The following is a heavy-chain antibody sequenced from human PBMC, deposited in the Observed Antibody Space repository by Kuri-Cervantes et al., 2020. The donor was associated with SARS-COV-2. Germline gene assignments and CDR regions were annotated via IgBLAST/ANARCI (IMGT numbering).Heavy chain of an antibody. CDR1: GGSISSYY. CDR2: IYYSGST. D-gene: IGHD3-3*01. Sequence: GSLRLSCTVSGGSISSYYWSWIRQPPGKGLEWIGYIYYSGSTNYNPSLKSRVTISVDTSKNQFSLKLSSVTAADTAVYYCARGGYDFWSDQQDQQYYMDVWGKGTTVTVSS. J-gene: IGHJ6*03. V-gene: IGHV4-59*12. CDR3: ARGGYDFWSDQQDQQYYMDV.